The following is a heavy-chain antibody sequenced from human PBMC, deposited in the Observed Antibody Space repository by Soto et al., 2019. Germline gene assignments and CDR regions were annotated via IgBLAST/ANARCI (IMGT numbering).Heavy chain of an antibody. CDR2: ISGSGGST. Sequence: RLLESGGGLIQPGGSLRLSCSASGFTFRSYAMSWVRQAPGKGLEWVSGISGSGGSTYYADAGQGRFTISRDNSKNIWYLQMNSLRAEDTAVYYCAKDYEEVVVAAGFDPWGQGTLVTVSS. J-gene: IGHJ5*02. V-gene: IGHV3-23*01. CDR3: AKDYEEVVVAAGFDP. D-gene: IGHD2-15*01. CDR1: GFTFRSYA.